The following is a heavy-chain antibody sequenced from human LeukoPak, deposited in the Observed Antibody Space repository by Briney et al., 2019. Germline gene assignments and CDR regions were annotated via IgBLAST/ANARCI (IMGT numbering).Heavy chain of an antibody. CDR1: GYSFTDYY. CDR2: INPNSGGT. V-gene: IGHV1-2*02. J-gene: IGHJ5*02. D-gene: IGHD2-21*01. Sequence: ASVKVSCKTSGYSFTDYYMHWVRQAPGQGLEWMGWINPNSGGTSSAQKFQGRVTMTRDTSITTVYMEVSWLTSDDTAIYYCARADRLHGGPYLIGPWGQGTLVSVSS. CDR3: ARADRLHGGPYLIGP.